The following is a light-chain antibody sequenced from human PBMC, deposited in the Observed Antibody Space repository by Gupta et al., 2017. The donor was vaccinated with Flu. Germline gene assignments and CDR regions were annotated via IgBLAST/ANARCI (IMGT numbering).Light chain of an antibody. Sequence: SSVLPQPPSVPVAPGKTARITCGGNNMGSKSGHWYQQKPGQAPVMVGYDESDRPSGIPERFSGSNSGNTATLTISRVEAGDEADYYCQVWDSSSDPTGGFGTGTKVTVL. CDR1: NMGSKS. CDR3: QVWDSSSDPTGG. CDR2: DES. J-gene: IGLJ1*01. V-gene: IGLV3-21*03.